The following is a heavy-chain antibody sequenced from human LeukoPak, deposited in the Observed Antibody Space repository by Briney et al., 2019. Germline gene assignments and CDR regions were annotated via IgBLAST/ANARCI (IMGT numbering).Heavy chain of an antibody. CDR2: ISSSSSYI. D-gene: IGHD3-22*01. Sequence: GGSLRLSCAASGFTFSSYSMNWVRQAPGKGLEWVSSISSSSSYIYYADSVKGRFTISRDNAKNSLYLQMNSLRAEDTAVYYCARDLLSSETYYYDSSGNFDYWGQGTLVTVSS. CDR3: ARDLLSSETYYYDSSGNFDY. V-gene: IGHV3-21*01. J-gene: IGHJ4*02. CDR1: GFTFSSYS.